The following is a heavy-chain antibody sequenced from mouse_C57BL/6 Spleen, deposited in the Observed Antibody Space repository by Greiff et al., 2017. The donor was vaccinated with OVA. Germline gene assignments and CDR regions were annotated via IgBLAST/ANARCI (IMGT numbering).Heavy chain of an antibody. CDR2: ISYDGSN. D-gene: IGHD1-1*01. CDR1: GYSITSGYY. V-gene: IGHV3-6*01. Sequence: EVQRVESGPGLVKPSQSLSLTCSVTGYSITSGYYWNWIRQFPGNKLEWMGYISYDGSNNYNPSLKNRISITRDTSKNQFFLKLNSVTTEDTATYYCARDDGSRGYFDVWGTGTTVTVSS. CDR3: ARDDGSRGYFDV. J-gene: IGHJ1*03.